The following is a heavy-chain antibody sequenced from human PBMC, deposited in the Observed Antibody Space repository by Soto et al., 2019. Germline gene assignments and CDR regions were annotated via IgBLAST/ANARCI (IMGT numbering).Heavy chain of an antibody. V-gene: IGHV4-59*08. J-gene: IGHJ6*02. CDR2: IYYTGST. CDR3: ARHAFGSGFYYGMGV. Sequence: QVQLQESGPGLVKPSETLSLTCTVSGDSITSYYWSWIRQPPGKGLEWLWYIYYTGSTTSNPSLKSRVPISLVTSKHQFSLKLNSVTAAHTAVYYCARHAFGSGFYYGMGVWGQGTTVTVSS. CDR1: GDSITSYY. D-gene: IGHD3-10*01.